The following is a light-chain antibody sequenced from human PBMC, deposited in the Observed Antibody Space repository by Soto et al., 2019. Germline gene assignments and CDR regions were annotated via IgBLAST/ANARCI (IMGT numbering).Light chain of an antibody. Sequence: QSVLTQPPSASGTPGQRVTISCSGSSSNIGSNTVNWYQQLPGTAPKLLIYSNNQRPSGVPDRFSGSKSGTSASLAISGLQSEDEADYYCASYTPIAKGVFGTGTKVTVL. CDR3: ASYTPIAKGV. CDR2: SNN. J-gene: IGLJ1*01. CDR1: SSNIGSNT. V-gene: IGLV1-44*01.